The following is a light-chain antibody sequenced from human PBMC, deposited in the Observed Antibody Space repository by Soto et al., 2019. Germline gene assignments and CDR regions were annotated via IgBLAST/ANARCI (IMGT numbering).Light chain of an antibody. J-gene: IGKJ2*01. CDR2: GAS. CDR3: QQYNNWPLT. Sequence: EIVMTQSPATLSVSPGERATLSCRASQSVSSNLAWYQQKPGQAPRLLIYGASTRSTGIPARFSGSGSGTDFTLIISSLQSEDFAVYYCQQYNNWPLTFVQGTKLEIK. V-gene: IGKV3-15*01. CDR1: QSVSSN.